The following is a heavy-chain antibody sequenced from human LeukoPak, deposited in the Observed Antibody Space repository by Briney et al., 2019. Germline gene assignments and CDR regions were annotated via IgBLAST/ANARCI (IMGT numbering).Heavy chain of an antibody. CDR3: AKEFQSYYDSSGYFDY. J-gene: IGHJ4*02. CDR1: GFTFSSYG. D-gene: IGHD3-22*01. Sequence: PGGSLRLSCAASGFTFSSYGMHWVRQAPGKGLEWVAVISYDGSNQYYADSVKGRFTISRDNSKNTLFLQMNSLRAEDTAVYYCAKEFQSYYDSSGYFDYWGQGTLVTAST. CDR2: ISYDGSNQ. V-gene: IGHV3-30*18.